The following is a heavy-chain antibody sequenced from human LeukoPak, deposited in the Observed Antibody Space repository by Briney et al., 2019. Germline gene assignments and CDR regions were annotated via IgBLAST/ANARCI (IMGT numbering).Heavy chain of an antibody. V-gene: IGHV3-74*01. J-gene: IGHJ6*02. CDR1: GFTFSSYW. CDR3: ARAGFFGSVAVAGYYYYGMDV. Sequence: QPGGSLRLSCAASGFTFSSYWMHWVRQAPGKGLVWVSRINSDGSSTSYADSVKGRFTISRDNAKNTLYLQMSSLRAEDTAVYYCARAGFFGSVAVAGYYYYGMDVWGQGTTVTVSS. D-gene: IGHD6-19*01. CDR2: INSDGSST.